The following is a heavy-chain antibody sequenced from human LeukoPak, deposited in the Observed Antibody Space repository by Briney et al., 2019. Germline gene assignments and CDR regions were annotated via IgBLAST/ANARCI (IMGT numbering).Heavy chain of an antibody. CDR1: GGSISSGDYY. D-gene: IGHD3-10*01. J-gene: IGHJ5*02. Sequence: SQTLSLTCTVSGGSISSGDYYWSWIRQPPGKGLEWIGNIYYSGSTYYNPSLKSRVTISVDTSKNQFSLKLSSVTAADTAVYYCARELYYYGSGSLNWFDPWGQGTLVTVSS. CDR2: IYYSGST. V-gene: IGHV4-30-4*01. CDR3: ARELYYYGSGSLNWFDP.